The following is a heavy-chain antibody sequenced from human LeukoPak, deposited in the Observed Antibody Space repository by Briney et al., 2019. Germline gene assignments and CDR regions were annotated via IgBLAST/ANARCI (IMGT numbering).Heavy chain of an antibody. J-gene: IGHJ4*02. CDR3: ARVGSETFGDYFDY. CDR2: IYASGST. V-gene: IGHV4-61*02. CDR1: GGSFSSSSYY. D-gene: IGHD3-10*01. Sequence: SETLSLTCTVSGGSFSSSSYYWSWIRQPAGKGLEWIGRIYASGSTNYNPSLKSRVTMSVDTSNNQFSLKLSSVTAADTAVYYCARVGSETFGDYFDYWGQGTLVTVSS.